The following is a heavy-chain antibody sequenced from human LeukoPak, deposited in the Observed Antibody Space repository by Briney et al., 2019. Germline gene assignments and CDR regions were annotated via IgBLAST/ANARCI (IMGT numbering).Heavy chain of an antibody. CDR2: IKSKTDGGTT. Sequence: PGGSLRLSCTVSGLTFSNAWMTWVRQAPEKGLEWVGRIKSKTDGGTTDYAAPVKGRFTISRDDSKNTLYLQMNSLKTEDTAVYYCTTAGWELYYFDYWGQGTLVTVSS. V-gene: IGHV3-15*01. J-gene: IGHJ4*02. CDR3: TTAGWELYYFDY. D-gene: IGHD1-26*01. CDR1: GLTFSNAW.